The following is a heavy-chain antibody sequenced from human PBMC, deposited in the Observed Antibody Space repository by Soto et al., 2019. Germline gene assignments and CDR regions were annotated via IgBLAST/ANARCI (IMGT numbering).Heavy chain of an antibody. D-gene: IGHD2-15*01. J-gene: IGHJ4*02. CDR2: ISYDGSNK. V-gene: IGHV3-30-3*02. CDR3: AKFSIVVVVAATQCFDY. Sequence: GGSLRLSCAASGFTFSSYATHWVRQAPGKGLEWVAVISYDGSNKYYADSVKGRLTISRDNSRNTLYLQMNSLRAEDTAVYYCAKFSIVVVVAATQCFDYWGQGTLVTVSS. CDR1: GFTFSSYA.